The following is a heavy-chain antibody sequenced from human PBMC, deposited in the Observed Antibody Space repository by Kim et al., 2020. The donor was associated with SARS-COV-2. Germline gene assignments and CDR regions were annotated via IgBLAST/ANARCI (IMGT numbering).Heavy chain of an antibody. CDR3: ARENLGYYYGSGSWYYYYYGMDV. Sequence: GGSLRLSCAASGFTFSSYEMNWVRQAPGKGLEWVSYISSSGSTIYYADSVKGRFTISRDNAKNSLYLQMNSLRAEDTAVYYCARENLGYYYGSGSWYYYYYGMDVWGQGTTVTVSS. J-gene: IGHJ6*02. CDR2: ISSSGSTI. CDR1: GFTFSSYE. V-gene: IGHV3-48*03. D-gene: IGHD3-10*01.